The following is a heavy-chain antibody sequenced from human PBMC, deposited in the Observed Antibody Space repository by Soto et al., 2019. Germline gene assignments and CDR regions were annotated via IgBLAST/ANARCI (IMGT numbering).Heavy chain of an antibody. CDR2: IDPSDSQT. V-gene: IGHV5-10-1*01. J-gene: IGHJ4*02. CDR1: GDSFAGYW. Sequence: VECVNISCKGSGDSFAGYWITWVPQKPGKGLECMGRIDPSDSQTYYSPSFRGHVTISVTKSITTVFLQWSSLRASDTAMYYCARQIYDSDTGPNFKYYFDSWGQGTPVTVSS. CDR3: ARQIYDSDTGPNFKYYFDS. D-gene: IGHD3-22*01.